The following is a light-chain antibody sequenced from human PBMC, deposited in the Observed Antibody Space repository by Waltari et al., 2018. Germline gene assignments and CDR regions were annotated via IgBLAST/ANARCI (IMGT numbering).Light chain of an antibody. CDR1: SSDVGGYNY. J-gene: IGLJ2*01. V-gene: IGLV2-14*03. Sequence: QSALTQPASVSGSPGQSITISCSGTSSDVGGYNYVSWYQQHPGNAPKLIIFDVTRWPSGVSIRFSGSKSGNTASLTIFGLQAEDEADYYCASYTSTRTVVFGGGTRVTVL. CDR2: DVT. CDR3: ASYTSTRTVV.